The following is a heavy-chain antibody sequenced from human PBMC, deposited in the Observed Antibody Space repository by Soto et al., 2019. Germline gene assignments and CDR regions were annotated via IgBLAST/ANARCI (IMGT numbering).Heavy chain of an antibody. D-gene: IGHD3-16*01. Sequence: PGESLKISFQGTGYRFSSSLICWVRQKPVKGLEWLGNVYPSDSDVRYSPAFEGQVTISADKSINTAYLQLLNLKASDTAIYYCTKGANSPFDSWGQGNRVTVSS. CDR2: VYPSDSDV. J-gene: IGHJ4*02. CDR1: GYRFSSSL. CDR3: TKGANSPFDS. V-gene: IGHV5-51*01.